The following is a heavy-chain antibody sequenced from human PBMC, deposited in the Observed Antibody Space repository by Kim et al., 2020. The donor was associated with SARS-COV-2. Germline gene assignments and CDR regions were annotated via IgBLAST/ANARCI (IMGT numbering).Heavy chain of an antibody. D-gene: IGHD3-22*01. CDR1: GGSISSGSYY. CDR2: IYTSGST. Sequence: SETLSLTCTVSGGSISSGSYYWSWIRQPAGKGLEWIGRIYTSGSTNYNPSLKSRVTISVDTSKNQFSLKLSSVTAADTAVYYCARGFSRSGYDWDYYDSSGLMGNDAFDIWGQGTMVTVSS. J-gene: IGHJ3*02. CDR3: ARGFSRSGYDWDYYDSSGLMGNDAFDI. V-gene: IGHV4-61*02.